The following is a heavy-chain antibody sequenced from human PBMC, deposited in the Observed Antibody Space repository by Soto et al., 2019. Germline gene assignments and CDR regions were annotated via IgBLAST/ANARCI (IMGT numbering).Heavy chain of an antibody. D-gene: IGHD1-26*01. CDR2: IYWDDDK. V-gene: IGHV2-5*02. CDR3: AHTSGSCVLLGAFDI. CDR1: GFSLSTSGVG. J-gene: IGHJ3*02. Sequence: QITLKESGPTLVKPTQTLTLTCTFSGFSLSTSGVGVGWIRQPPGTALEWLALIYWDDDKRCSPSLKSRLTLTKDPSKIQVVLTMTNIDPVDTATYYCAHTSGSCVLLGAFDIWVQGTMVTVSS.